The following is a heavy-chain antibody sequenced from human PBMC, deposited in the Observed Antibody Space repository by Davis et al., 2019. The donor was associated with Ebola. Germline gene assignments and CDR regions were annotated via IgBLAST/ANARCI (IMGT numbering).Heavy chain of an antibody. J-gene: IGHJ4*02. V-gene: IGHV5-10-1*01. CDR1: TYDFDNYY. Sequence: GESLKISCEGSTYDFDNYYYSWVRQLSGKGLEWMGRIHPSDSEGNYSPSFQGHVTISADKSISTVHLQWISLTASDTAMYYCVRHNSKNEEWWGQGTLVTVSS. D-gene: IGHD1-1*01. CDR3: VRHNSKNEEW. CDR2: IHPSDSEG.